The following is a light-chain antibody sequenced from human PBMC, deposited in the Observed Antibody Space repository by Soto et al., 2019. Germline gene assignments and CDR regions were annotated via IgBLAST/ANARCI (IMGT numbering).Light chain of an antibody. J-gene: IGKJ1*01. CDR2: SAS. Sequence: DIVMTQSSAPLSLSPGQVATLSFSASQSVSSKLAWYQQRPGQAPRLLIYSASTRATGIPARFSGSGSGTEFTLTISSLQSEDFAVYYCHQYNHWLTWKFGQGTKVDIK. CDR1: QSVSSK. CDR3: HQYNHWLTWK. V-gene: IGKV3-15*01.